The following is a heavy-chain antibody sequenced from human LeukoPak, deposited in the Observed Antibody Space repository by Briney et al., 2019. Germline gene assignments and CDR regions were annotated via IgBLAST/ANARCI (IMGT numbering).Heavy chain of an antibody. V-gene: IGHV3-21*01. D-gene: IGHD3-10*01. CDR3: ARDRERITMVRGVPFDY. CDR1: GFTFSSYS. CDR2: ISSSSSYI. J-gene: IGHJ4*02. Sequence: GGSLRLSCAASGFTFSSYSMNWVRQAPGKGLEWVSSISSSSSYIYYADSVKGRFTISRDNAKYSLYLQTNSLRAEDTAVYYCARDRERITMVRGVPFDYWGQGTLVTVSS.